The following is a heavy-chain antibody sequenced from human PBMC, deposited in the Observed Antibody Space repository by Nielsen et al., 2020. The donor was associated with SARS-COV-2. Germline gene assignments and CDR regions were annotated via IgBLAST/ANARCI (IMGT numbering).Heavy chain of an antibody. CDR2: VTDSGST. CDR3: ARQGKKIPAAKPTWFDP. Sequence: SETLSLTCAVYGGSFSAYSWTWIRQSPGKGLDWIGEVTDSGSTKYSPSLKSRVTISADTSKNQISLKLTSVTAADTGLYVCARQGKKIPAAKPTWFDPWGQGTLVTVSS. V-gene: IGHV4-34*01. D-gene: IGHD2-2*02. J-gene: IGHJ5*02. CDR1: GGSFSAYS.